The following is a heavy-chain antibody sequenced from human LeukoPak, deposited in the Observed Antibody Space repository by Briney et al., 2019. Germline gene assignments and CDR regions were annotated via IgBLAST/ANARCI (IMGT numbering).Heavy chain of an antibody. D-gene: IGHD4-11*01. CDR1: GYTFTGYY. J-gene: IGHJ4*02. CDR3: AKDPLSGTGSNWFYFDY. Sequence: ASVKVSCKASGYTFTGYYMHWVRQAPGQGLEWMGWINPNSGGTNYAQKFQGRVTMTRGTSISTAYMELSRLRAEDTALYYCAKDPLSGTGSNWFYFDYWGQGTLVTVSS. CDR2: INPNSGGT. V-gene: IGHV1-2*02.